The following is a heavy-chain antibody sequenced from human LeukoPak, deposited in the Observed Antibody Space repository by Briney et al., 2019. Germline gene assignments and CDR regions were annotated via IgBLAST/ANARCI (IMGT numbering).Heavy chain of an antibody. Sequence: SETLSLTCAVYGESFSDYSWSWIRQPPGKGLEWIGEINHSGSTGYNPSLESRVTISVDTSKNQFSLRLSSVTAADTAVYYCARHVGQVATFLYYYYMDVWGKGTTVTVSS. D-gene: IGHD5-12*01. V-gene: IGHV4-34*01. J-gene: IGHJ6*03. CDR3: ARHVGQVATFLYYYYMDV. CDR1: GESFSDYS. CDR2: INHSGST.